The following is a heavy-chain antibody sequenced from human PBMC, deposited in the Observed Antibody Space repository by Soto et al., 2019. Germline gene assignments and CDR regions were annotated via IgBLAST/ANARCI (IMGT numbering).Heavy chain of an antibody. CDR2: IIPMFGKA. CDR1: GGTFSNYP. J-gene: IGHJ6*04. CDR3: ASGGEYYDENLRHYYFFGMHA. D-gene: IGHD3-3*01. Sequence: QVHLVQSGAEVKKPGSSVKVSCKASGGTFSNYPITWVRRAPGQGLEWLGGIIPMFGKADYTQKFQGRVTITADEPTSTAYMELSSLRSEDTAVYYCASGGEYYDENLRHYYFFGMHAWGKGTTVTVSA. V-gene: IGHV1-69*01.